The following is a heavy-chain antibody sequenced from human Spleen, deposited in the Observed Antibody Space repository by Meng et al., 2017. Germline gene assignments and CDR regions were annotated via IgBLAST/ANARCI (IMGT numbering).Heavy chain of an antibody. J-gene: IGHJ4*02. D-gene: IGHD1-26*01. Sequence: QVCACARGLWRPSGARSLTGACSGCSISISNWWGWVRQPPGKGLEWIGEIYHSGSTNYNPSLKSRVTISVDKSKNQFSLKLSSVTAADTAVYYCASNDLGARRGFGYWGQGTLVTVSS. CDR2: IYHSGST. CDR1: GCSISISNW. CDR3: ASNDLGARRGFGY. V-gene: IGHV4-4*02.